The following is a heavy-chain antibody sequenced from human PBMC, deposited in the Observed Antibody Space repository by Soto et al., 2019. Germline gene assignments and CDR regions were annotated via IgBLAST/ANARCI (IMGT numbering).Heavy chain of an antibody. CDR2: IYHSGKT. CDR3: ATTRVAIILLCYFDF. Sequence: QVQLQESGPRLVKPSGTLSLTCDVSGGSISDSVWWSWVRQAPGKGLEWIGEIYHSGKTYYNPSLMGVVSISTDRSMNQLALTLAVVTDADTALYCCATTRVAIILLCYFDFWGQGVLVTVSS. V-gene: IGHV4-4*01. J-gene: IGHJ4*02. CDR1: GGSISDSVW. D-gene: IGHD2-15*01.